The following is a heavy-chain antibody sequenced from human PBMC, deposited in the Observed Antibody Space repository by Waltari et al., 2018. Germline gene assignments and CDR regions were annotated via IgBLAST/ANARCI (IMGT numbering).Heavy chain of an antibody. J-gene: IGHJ3*02. CDR1: GYSISNNDH. CDR3: ARLPRGSVIIGAFDI. V-gene: IGHV4-38-2*02. D-gene: IGHD3-22*01. Sequence: QVLLQASGPGLVKPSETLSLTCTVSGYSISNNDHWGWIRQPPGKGLEWIGSVYRSGSTSFNPSLNSRLTMSIDTSKNQFSLNLRSVTAADTAIYYCARLPRGSVIIGAFDIWGQGTQVTVSS. CDR2: VYRSGST.